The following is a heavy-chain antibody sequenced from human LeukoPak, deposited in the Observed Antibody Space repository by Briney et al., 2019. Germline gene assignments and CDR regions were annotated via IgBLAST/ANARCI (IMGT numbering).Heavy chain of an antibody. CDR2: IYYSGST. CDR3: ARAGDYYDSSGYPSFDY. V-gene: IGHV4-39*07. CDR1: GSSISSSGYY. Sequence: SETLSLTCTVSGSSISSSGYYWGWIRQPPGKGLEWIGSIYYSGSTYYNPSLKSRVTISVDTSKNQFSLKLSSVTAADTAVYYCARAGDYYDSSGYPSFDYWGQGTLVTVSS. J-gene: IGHJ4*02. D-gene: IGHD3-22*01.